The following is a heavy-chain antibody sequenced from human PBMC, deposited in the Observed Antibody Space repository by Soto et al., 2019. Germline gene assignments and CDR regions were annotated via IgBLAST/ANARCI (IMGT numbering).Heavy chain of an antibody. V-gene: IGHV3-53*01. CDR2: IYSGGST. D-gene: IGHD5-12*01. Sequence: HPGGSLRLSCEVSGFSVTANYMSWVRQAPEMGLEWVSVIYSGGSTYYVDSVKGRFSISRDISKNTLYLQMNSLRAEDTAVYYCHGYGYWGQGT. CDR1: GFSVTANY. CDR3: HGYGY. J-gene: IGHJ4*02.